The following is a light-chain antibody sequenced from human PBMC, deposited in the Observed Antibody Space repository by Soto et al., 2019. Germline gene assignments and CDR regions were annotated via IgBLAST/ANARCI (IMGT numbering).Light chain of an antibody. V-gene: IGKV3-20*01. CDR1: QSVSSD. Sequence: DILMTQSPATLSVSPGESATLSCRASQSVSSDLAWYQQKPGQATRLLIYVASNRAPGIPDRLSGSGSGTDFTLTISRLEPEDFAVYYCQQYASSRTFGQGTKVDIK. CDR2: VAS. J-gene: IGKJ1*01. CDR3: QQYASSRT.